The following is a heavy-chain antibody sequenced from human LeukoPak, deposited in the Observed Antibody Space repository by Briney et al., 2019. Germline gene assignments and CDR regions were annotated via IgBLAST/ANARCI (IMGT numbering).Heavy chain of an antibody. CDR1: GLTVSTNA. V-gene: IGHV3-53*01. Sequence: PGGSLRLSCAPSGLTVSTNAMTWVRQAPGKGLEWVSVLYSDGNTKYADSVQGRFTISRDNSKNTLYLEMNSLSPDDTAVYYCARGVKPLFANTLAYWGQGTLVTVSS. CDR2: LYSDGNT. D-gene: IGHD3-16*01. CDR3: ARGVKPLFANTLAY. J-gene: IGHJ4*02.